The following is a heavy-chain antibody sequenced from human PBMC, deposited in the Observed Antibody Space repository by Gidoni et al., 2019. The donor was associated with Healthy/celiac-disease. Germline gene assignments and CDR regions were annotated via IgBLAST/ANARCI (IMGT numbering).Heavy chain of an antibody. D-gene: IGHD3-9*01. Sequence: QVQLVQSGAEVKKPGASVKVSCKASGYTFTSYGISWVRQAPGQGLEWMGWISAYNGNTNYAQKLQGRVTMTTDTSTSTAHMELRSLRSDDTAVYYCARDKRYFDWLLFPYFDYWGQGTLVTVSS. CDR3: ARDKRYFDWLLFPYFDY. V-gene: IGHV1-18*01. J-gene: IGHJ4*02. CDR1: GYTFTSYG. CDR2: ISAYNGNT.